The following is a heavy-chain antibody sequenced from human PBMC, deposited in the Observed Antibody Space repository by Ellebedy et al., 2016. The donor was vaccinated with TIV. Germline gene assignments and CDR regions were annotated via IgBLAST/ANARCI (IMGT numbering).Heavy chain of an antibody. CDR1: GYTFNNFG. CDR3: ARFSSGWYSSFFAY. Sequence: ASVKVSCXASGYTFNNFGISWVRQAPGQGLEWMGWINVYTGNAKYAQKFQGRVTMTTDTSTSTAYMELRSLRSDDTAVYYCARFSSGWYSSFFAYWGQGTLVTVSS. D-gene: IGHD6-19*01. CDR2: INVYTGNA. J-gene: IGHJ4*02. V-gene: IGHV1-18*01.